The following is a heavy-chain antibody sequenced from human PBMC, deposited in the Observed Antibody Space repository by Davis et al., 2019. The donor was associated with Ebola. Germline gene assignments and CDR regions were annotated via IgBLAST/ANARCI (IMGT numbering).Heavy chain of an antibody. CDR3: AREEVPADLLLYYYYGMDV. D-gene: IGHD2-2*01. V-gene: IGHV3-7*01. CDR1: GFTFSSYW. J-gene: IGHJ6*02. CDR2: IKQDGSEK. Sequence: GESLKISCAASGFTFSSYWMSWVRQAPGKGLEWVANIKQDGSEKYYVDSVKGRFTISRDNAKNTLYLQMNRLRAEDTAVYYCAREEVPADLLLYYYYGMDVWGQGTTVTVSS.